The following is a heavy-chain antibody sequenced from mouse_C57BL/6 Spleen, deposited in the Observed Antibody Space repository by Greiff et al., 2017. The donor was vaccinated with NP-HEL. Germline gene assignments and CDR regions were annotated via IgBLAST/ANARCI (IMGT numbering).Heavy chain of an antibody. Sequence: QVQLKQPGAELVRPGSSVKLSCKASGYTFTSYWMDWVKQRPGQGLEWIGNIYPSDSETHYNQKFKDKATLTVDKSSSTAYMQLSSLTSEDSAVYYCARMGGYYFDYWGQGTTLTVSS. CDR3: ARMGGYYFDY. V-gene: IGHV1-61*01. CDR1: GYTFTSYW. J-gene: IGHJ2*01. CDR2: IYPSDSET.